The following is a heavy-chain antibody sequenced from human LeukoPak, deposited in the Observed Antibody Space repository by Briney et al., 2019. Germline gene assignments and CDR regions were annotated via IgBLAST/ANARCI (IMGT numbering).Heavy chain of an antibody. CDR3: AKDRVKPRYYFDY. CDR2: IRYDGSNK. Sequence: GGSLRLSCAASGFTFSSYGMHWVRQAPGKGLEWVAFIRYDGSNKYYADSVKGRFTISRGNSKNTLYLQMNSLRAEDTAVYYCAKDRVKPRYYFDYWGQGTLVTVSS. CDR1: GFTFSSYG. J-gene: IGHJ4*02. D-gene: IGHD1-14*01. V-gene: IGHV3-30*02.